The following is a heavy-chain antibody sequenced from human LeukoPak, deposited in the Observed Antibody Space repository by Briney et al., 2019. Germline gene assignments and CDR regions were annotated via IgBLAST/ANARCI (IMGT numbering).Heavy chain of an antibody. J-gene: IGHJ6*02. CDR2: INPNSGGT. D-gene: IGHD6-13*01. CDR3: ARERGVSSSWYSYYYYGMDV. CDR1: GYTFTSYD. V-gene: IGHV1-2*04. Sequence: GASVKVSCKASGYTFTSYDINWVRQATGQGLEWMGWINPNSGGTNYAQKFQGWVTMTRDTSISTAYMELSRLRSDDTAVYYCARERGVSSSWYSYYYYGMDVWGQGTTVTVSS.